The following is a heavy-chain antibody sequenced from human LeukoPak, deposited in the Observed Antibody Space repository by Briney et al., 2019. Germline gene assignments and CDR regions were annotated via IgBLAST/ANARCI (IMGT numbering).Heavy chain of an antibody. J-gene: IGHJ5*02. CDR3: AREAYYYDSSGYYNWFDP. V-gene: IGHV6-1*01. CDR2: TYYRSKWYN. CDR1: GDSVSSNSAA. Sequence: SQTLSLTCAISGDSVSSNSAAWNWIRQSPSRGLEWLGRTYYRSKWYNDYAVSVKSRITINPDTSKNQFSLQLNSVTPEDTAVYYCAREAYYYDSSGYYNWFDPWGQGTLVTVSS. D-gene: IGHD3-22*01.